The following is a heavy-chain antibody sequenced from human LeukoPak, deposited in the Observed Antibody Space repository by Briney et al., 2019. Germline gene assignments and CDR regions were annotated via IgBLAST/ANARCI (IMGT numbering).Heavy chain of an antibody. J-gene: IGHJ4*02. CDR1: GGSISSGGYY. V-gene: IGHV4-31*03. D-gene: IGHD1-1*01. CDR3: ARAYLQPEDYFDY. CDR2: IYYSGST. Sequence: SQTLSLTCTVSGGSISSGGYYWSWIRQHPGKGLEWIGYIYYSGSTYYNPSLKSRVTISVDTSKNQFSQKLSSVTAADTAVYYCARAYLQPEDYFDYWGQGTLVTVSS.